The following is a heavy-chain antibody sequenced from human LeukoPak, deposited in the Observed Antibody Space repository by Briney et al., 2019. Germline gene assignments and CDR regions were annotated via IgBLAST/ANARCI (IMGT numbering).Heavy chain of an antibody. CDR1: GGSISSGSYY. CDR3: ASAPYGNWYFDL. Sequence: PSETLSLTCTVSGGSISSGSYYWSWIRQPAGKGLEWIGRIYTSGSTNYNPSLKSRVTISVDTSKNQFSLKLSSVTAADTAVYYCASAPYGNWYFDLWGRGTLVTVSS. J-gene: IGHJ2*01. V-gene: IGHV4-61*02. D-gene: IGHD4-17*01. CDR2: IYTSGST.